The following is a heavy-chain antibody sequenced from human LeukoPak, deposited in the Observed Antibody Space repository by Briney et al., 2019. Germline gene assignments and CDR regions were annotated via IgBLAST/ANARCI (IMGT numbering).Heavy chain of an antibody. J-gene: IGHJ5*02. CDR2: ISAYNGNT. D-gene: IGHD2-2*01. V-gene: IGHV1-18*01. CDR3: ARDSRGYCSSTSCFNWFDP. CDR1: GYTFTSYG. Sequence: GASVKVSCKASGYTFTSYGISWVRQAPGQGLEWMGWISAYNGNTNYAQKLQGRVTMTTDTSTSTAYMELRSLRSDDTAVYYCARDSRGYCSSTSCFNWFDPWGPGSLVTVSS.